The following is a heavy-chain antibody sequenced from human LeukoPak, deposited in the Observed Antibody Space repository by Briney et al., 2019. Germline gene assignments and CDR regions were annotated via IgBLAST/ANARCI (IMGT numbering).Heavy chain of an antibody. CDR1: GDTLTNNW. D-gene: IGHD6-13*01. V-gene: IGHV5-51*01. CDR2: IYPGNSDT. J-gene: IGHJ4*02. CDR3: ARFALTSSLDY. Sequence: GESLKIACKISGDTLTNNWIGWVRQVPGKGLEWLGLIYPGNSDTRYSPFFQGQVTFSVDTSISTAYLHWGGLKASDTAMYYCARFALTSSLDYWGQGTLVTVSS.